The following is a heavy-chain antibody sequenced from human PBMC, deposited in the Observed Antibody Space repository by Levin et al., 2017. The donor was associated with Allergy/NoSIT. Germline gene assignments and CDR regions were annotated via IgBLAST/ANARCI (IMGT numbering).Heavy chain of an antibody. CDR1: GGSIKIYY. D-gene: IGHD5-12*01. CDR2: TYYSGSA. Sequence: PGGSLRLSCTVSGGSIKIYYWNWIRQPPGKGLEWIGHTYYSGSANYNPSLKSRVTISVDTSKNQLSLKLSSVTAADTAVYYCARLKRSGLGYYFDYWGQGTLVTVSS. J-gene: IGHJ4*02. V-gene: IGHV4-59*01. CDR3: ARLKRSGLGYYFDY.